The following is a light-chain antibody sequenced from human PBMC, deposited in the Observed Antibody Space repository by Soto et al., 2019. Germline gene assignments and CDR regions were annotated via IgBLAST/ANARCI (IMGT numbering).Light chain of an antibody. Sequence: EGVLTQSPVTLSLSPGERPTLSCRASQSFRGLLAWYQQKPGQAPRLLIYDAYNRATGIPPRFSGSGFGTDFTLTISSLEPEDSAVYYCQQRHMWPITFGQGTRLEIK. CDR1: QSFRGL. V-gene: IGKV3-11*01. CDR3: QQRHMWPIT. J-gene: IGKJ5*01. CDR2: DAY.